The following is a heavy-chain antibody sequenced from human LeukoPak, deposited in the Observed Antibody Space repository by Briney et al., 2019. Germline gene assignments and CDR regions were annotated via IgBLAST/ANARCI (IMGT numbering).Heavy chain of an antibody. J-gene: IGHJ3*02. CDR3: ARYNAFDI. D-gene: IGHD1-14*01. CDR2: ISSSGTTI. V-gene: IGHV3-48*03. Sequence: PGGSLRLSCAASGFTFSNYEMNWVRQAPGKGLEWVSYISSSGTTIYYAGSVEGRFTISRDNAKNSLYLQMNSLRAEDTAVYYCARYNAFDIWGQGTMVIVSS. CDR1: GFTFSNYE.